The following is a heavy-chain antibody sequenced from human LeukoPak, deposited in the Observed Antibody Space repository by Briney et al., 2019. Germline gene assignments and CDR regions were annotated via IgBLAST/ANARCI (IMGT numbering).Heavy chain of an antibody. J-gene: IGHJ6*03. CDR2: IYTSGST. Sequence: SETLSLTCTVSGGSISSYYWSWIRQPPGKGLEWIGYIYTSGSTNYNPSLKSRVTISVDTSKHQFSLKLSSVTAADTAVYYCARRAMEGRYYYYYMDVWGKGTTVTVSS. CDR3: ARRAMEGRYYYYYMDV. V-gene: IGHV4-4*09. CDR1: GGSISSYY. D-gene: IGHD2-8*01.